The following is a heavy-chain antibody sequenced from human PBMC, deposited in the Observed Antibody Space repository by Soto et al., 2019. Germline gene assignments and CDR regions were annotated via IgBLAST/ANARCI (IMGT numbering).Heavy chain of an antibody. V-gene: IGHV1-8*01. J-gene: IGHJ3*02. CDR3: ARGGLWFGANAFDI. Sequence: ASVKVSCKASGYTFTSYDNNWVRQATGQGLEWMGWMNPNSGNTGYAQKFQGRVTMTRNTSISTAYMELSSLRSEDTAVYYCARGGLWFGANAFDIWGQGTMVTVSS. D-gene: IGHD3-10*01. CDR2: MNPNSGNT. CDR1: GYTFTSYD.